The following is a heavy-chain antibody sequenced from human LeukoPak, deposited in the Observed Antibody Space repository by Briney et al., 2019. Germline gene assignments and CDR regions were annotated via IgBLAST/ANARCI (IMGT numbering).Heavy chain of an antibody. D-gene: IGHD4-17*01. CDR2: ISGSGGST. Sequence: GGSLRLSCAAPGFTFSSYAMSWVRQAPGKGLEWVSAISGSGGSTYYADSVKGRFTISRDNSKNTLYLQMNSLRAEDTAVYYCAKVPGGDYVLWFDPWGQGTLVTVSS. CDR1: GFTFSSYA. CDR3: AKVPGGDYVLWFDP. J-gene: IGHJ5*02. V-gene: IGHV3-23*01.